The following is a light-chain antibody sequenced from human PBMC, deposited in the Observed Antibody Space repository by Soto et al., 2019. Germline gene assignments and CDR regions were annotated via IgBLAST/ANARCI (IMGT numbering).Light chain of an antibody. CDR1: QSVSSY. J-gene: IGKJ4*01. V-gene: IGKV3-11*01. CDR3: QQRTNWRLT. CDR2: DAS. Sequence: EIVLTQSPATLSLSPGERATLSCRASQSVSSYLTWYQHKPGQAPRLLIYDASNRATGIPARFSGSGSGTDVTLTISSLEPEDFAVYYCQQRTNWRLTFGGGTKVEIK.